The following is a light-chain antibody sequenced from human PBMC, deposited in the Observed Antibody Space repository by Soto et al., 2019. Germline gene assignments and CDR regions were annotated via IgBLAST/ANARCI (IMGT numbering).Light chain of an antibody. Sequence: IQLTQSPSSLSASVGDSVTITCRASQGITSYLAWYQQKPGKAPNLLIYGASTLQSGVPSRFSGSGSGTDFTLTINSLQAEDFATYYCQQTCSYPSTFGGGTKVDIK. CDR1: QGITSY. CDR2: GAS. V-gene: IGKV1-9*01. J-gene: IGKJ4*01. CDR3: QQTCSYPST.